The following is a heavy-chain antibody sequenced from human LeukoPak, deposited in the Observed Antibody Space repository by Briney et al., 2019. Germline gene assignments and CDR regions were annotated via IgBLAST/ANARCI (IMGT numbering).Heavy chain of an antibody. V-gene: IGHV3-7*01. Sequence: GGSLRLSCAGSGFVFRDYWLTWVRQAPGKGLEWVANINPDGSDKNYVDSLKGRFTIFRDNAKNLLFLQMNSLRVEDTAVYYCAGPPQAGPFDYWGQGTLVTVSS. J-gene: IGHJ4*02. D-gene: IGHD6-19*01. CDR1: GFVFRDYW. CDR3: AGPPQAGPFDY. CDR2: INPDGSDK.